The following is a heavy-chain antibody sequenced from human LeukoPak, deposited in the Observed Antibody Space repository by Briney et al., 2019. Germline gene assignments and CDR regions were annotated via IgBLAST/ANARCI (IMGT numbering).Heavy chain of an antibody. CDR2: INHSGST. Sequence: SETLSLTCAVYGGPFSGYYWSWIRQPPGKGLEWIGEINHSGSTNYNPSLKSRVTISVDTSKNQFSLKLSSVTAADTAVYYCARVYSSSSCWGQGTLVTVSS. V-gene: IGHV4-34*01. CDR3: ARVYSSSSC. D-gene: IGHD6-6*01. J-gene: IGHJ4*02. CDR1: GGPFSGYY.